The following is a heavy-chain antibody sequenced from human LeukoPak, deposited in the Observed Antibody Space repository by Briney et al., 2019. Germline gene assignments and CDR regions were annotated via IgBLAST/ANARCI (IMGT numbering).Heavy chain of an antibody. Sequence: PSETLSLTCAVYGGSFSGYYWSWIRQPPGKGLEWIGYIYYSGSTNYNPSLKSRVTISVDTSKNQFSLKLSSVTAADTAVYYCARDPNWGDAFDIWGQGTMVTVSS. CDR3: ARDPNWGDAFDI. CDR1: GGSFSGYY. D-gene: IGHD7-27*01. CDR2: IYYSGST. J-gene: IGHJ3*02. V-gene: IGHV4-59*01.